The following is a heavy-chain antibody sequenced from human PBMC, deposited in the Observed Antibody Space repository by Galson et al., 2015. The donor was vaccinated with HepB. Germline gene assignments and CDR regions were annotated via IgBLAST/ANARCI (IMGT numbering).Heavy chain of an antibody. V-gene: IGHV7-4-1*02. J-gene: IGHJ4*02. CDR3: ARDIFCDSSGYYFQDDY. D-gene: IGHD3-22*01. CDR1: GYVFSNYA. CDR2: INTNTGNP. Sequence: SVKVSCKASGYVFSNYAMNWVRQAPGQGLEWMGWINTNTGNPTYAQGFTGRFVFSLDTSVSTAYLQISSLKAEDTAVYYCARDIFCDSSGYYFQDDYWGQGTLVTVSS.